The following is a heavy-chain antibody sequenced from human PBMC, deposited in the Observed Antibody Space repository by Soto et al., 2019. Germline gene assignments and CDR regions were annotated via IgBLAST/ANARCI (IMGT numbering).Heavy chain of an antibody. CDR3: GRIDDYGDYVSYY. CDR1: GFTFNTHG. D-gene: IGHD4-17*01. V-gene: IGHV3-33*01. Sequence: VELVESGGGVVQPGGSLRLSCAASGFTFNTHGMHWVRQAPGKGLEWVAVIWYDGSQRYYADFVRGRFTISRDNSQNTVFLQMTSLRAEDTVVYYCGRIDDYGDYVSYYWGQGALVTVSS. CDR2: IWYDGSQR. J-gene: IGHJ4*02.